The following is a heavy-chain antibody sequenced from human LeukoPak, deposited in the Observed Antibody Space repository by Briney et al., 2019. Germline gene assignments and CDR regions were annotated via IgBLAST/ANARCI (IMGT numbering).Heavy chain of an antibody. D-gene: IGHD6-13*01. V-gene: IGHV1-2*02. CDR1: GYTFTGYY. CDR3: ARDDSSSWSGNWYDP. J-gene: IGHJ5*02. Sequence: ASVKVSCKASGYTFTGYYMHWVRQAPGQALEWMRWINPNSGGTNYAQKFQGRVTMTRDTSISTAYMELSRLRSDDTAVYYCARDDSSSWSGNWYDPWGQGTLVTVSS. CDR2: INPNSGGT.